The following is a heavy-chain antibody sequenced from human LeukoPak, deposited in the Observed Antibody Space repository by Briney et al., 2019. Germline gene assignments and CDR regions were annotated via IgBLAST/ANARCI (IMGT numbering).Heavy chain of an antibody. Sequence: SETLSLTCTVSGGSVSSGSYYWSWIRQPPGKGLEWIGYIYYSGSTNYNPSLKSRVTISVDTSKNQFSLKLSSVTAADTAVYYCARAADNYYYYYGMDVWCKGTTVTVSS. J-gene: IGHJ6*04. V-gene: IGHV4-61*01. D-gene: IGHD2-15*01. CDR1: GGSVSSGSYY. CDR2: IYYSGST. CDR3: ARAADNYYYYYGMDV.